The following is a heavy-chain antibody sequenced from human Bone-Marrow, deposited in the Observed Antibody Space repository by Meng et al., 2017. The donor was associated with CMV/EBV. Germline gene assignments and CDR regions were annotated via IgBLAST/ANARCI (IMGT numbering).Heavy chain of an antibody. J-gene: IGHJ6*02. CDR3: ARVVGGTGVVIPYYYYGMDV. Sequence: SETLSLTCAVSGGSISSSNWWSWVRQSPGKGLEWIGEIYHSGSTNYNPSLKSRVTISVDKSKNQFSLKLSSVTAADTAVYYCARVVGGTGVVIPYYYYGMDVWGQGTTVTVSS. CDR2: IYHSGST. V-gene: IGHV4-4*02. CDR1: GGSISSSNW. D-gene: IGHD3-3*01.